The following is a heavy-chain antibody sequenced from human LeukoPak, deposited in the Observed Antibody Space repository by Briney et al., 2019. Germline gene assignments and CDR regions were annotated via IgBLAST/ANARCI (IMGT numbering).Heavy chain of an antibody. V-gene: IGHV4-4*07. CDR2: IYTSGST. J-gene: IGHJ5*02. CDR3: ARDSLYDFWSGYPINWFDP. CDR1: SGSINSYY. Sequence: PSETLSLTCTVSSGSINSYYWTWIRQPAGKGLEWIGRIYTSGSTNYNPSLKSRVTMSVDTSKNQFSLKLSSVTAADTAVYYCARDSLYDFWSGYPINWFDPWGQGTLVTVSS. D-gene: IGHD3-3*01.